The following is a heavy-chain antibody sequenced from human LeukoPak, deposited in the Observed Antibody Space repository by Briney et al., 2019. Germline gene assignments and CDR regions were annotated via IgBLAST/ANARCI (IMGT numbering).Heavy chain of an antibody. CDR1: GYSISSGYY. Sequence: SETLSLTCTVSGYSISSGYYWGWIRQPPGKGLEWIGNIYHSGSTYYNPSLKSRVTISVDTSKNQFSLKLTSVTATDTAVYYCARSRRSWSTFDYWGRGTLVTVSS. V-gene: IGHV4-38-2*02. J-gene: IGHJ4*02. D-gene: IGHD6-13*01. CDR2: IYHSGST. CDR3: ARSRRSWSTFDY.